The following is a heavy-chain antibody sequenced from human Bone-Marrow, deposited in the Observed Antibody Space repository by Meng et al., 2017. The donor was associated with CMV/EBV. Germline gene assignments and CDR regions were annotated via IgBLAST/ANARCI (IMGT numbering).Heavy chain of an antibody. V-gene: IGHV4-39*07. Sequence: GSLRLSCTDSGGSISSSSYYWGWIRQPPGKGLEWIGSIYYSGSTYYNPSLKSRVTISVDTSKNQFSLKLSSVAAADTAVYYCARASPGYYYYYGMDVWGQGTTVTVSS. J-gene: IGHJ6*02. CDR2: IYYSGST. CDR1: GGSISSSSYY. CDR3: ARASPGYYYYYGMDV.